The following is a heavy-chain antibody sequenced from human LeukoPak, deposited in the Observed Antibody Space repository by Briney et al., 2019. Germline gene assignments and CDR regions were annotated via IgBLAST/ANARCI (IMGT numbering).Heavy chain of an antibody. CDR3: ARGHGYYDSSGYYRGYYYYGMDV. CDR2: INHSGST. J-gene: IGHJ6*02. Sequence: PSETLSLTCAVYGGSFSGYYWSWIRQPPGKGLEWIGEINHSGSTNYNPSLKSRVTISVDTSKNQFSLKLSSVTAADTAVYYCARGHGYYDSSGYYRGYYYYGMDVWGQGTTVTVSS. D-gene: IGHD3-22*01. V-gene: IGHV4-34*01. CDR1: GGSFSGYY.